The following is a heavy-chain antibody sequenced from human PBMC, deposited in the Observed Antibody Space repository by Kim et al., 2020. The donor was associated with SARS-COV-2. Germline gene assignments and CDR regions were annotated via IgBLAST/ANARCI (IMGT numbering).Heavy chain of an antibody. CDR2: IRSKANSYAT. V-gene: IGHV3-73*01. D-gene: IGHD3-10*01. CDR3: TGSLVRGVIITQYYYYGMDV. J-gene: IGHJ6*02. CDR1: GFTFSGSA. Sequence: GGSLRLSCAASGFTFSGSAMHWVRQASGKGLEWVGRIRSKANSYATAYAASVKGRFTISRDDSKNTAYLQMNSLKTEDTAVYYCTGSLVRGVIITQYYYYGMDVWGQGTTVTVSS.